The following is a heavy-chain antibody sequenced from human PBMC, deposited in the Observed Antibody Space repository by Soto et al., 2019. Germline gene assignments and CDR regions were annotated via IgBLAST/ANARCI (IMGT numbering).Heavy chain of an antibody. D-gene: IGHD3-22*01. Sequence: GGSLRLSCVASGFTFSDYNMNWVRQAPGKGLEWVSGINWNGGSTYYADSVKGRFTISRDNAKNSLYLQMNSLRAEDTALYYCARGAYYYDSSGYYPTAEYFQHWGQGTLVTVSS. CDR1: GFTFSDYN. V-gene: IGHV3-20*04. CDR2: INWNGGST. CDR3: ARGAYYYDSSGYYPTAEYFQH. J-gene: IGHJ1*01.